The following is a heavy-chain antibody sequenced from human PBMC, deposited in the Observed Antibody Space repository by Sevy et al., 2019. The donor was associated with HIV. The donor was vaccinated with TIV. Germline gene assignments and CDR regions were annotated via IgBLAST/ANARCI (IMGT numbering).Heavy chain of an antibody. CDR1: GFTFSSYW. V-gene: IGHV3-74*01. D-gene: IGHD2-8*01. CDR2: INSDGSST. J-gene: IGHJ2*01. Sequence: GGSLRLSCAASGFTFSSYWMHWVRQAPGKGLVWVPRINSDGSSTSYADSVKGRFTISRDNAKNTLYLQMNSLRAEDTAVYYCARVPVYCTNGVCFFGYFDLWGRGTLVTVSS. CDR3: ARVPVYCTNGVCFFGYFDL.